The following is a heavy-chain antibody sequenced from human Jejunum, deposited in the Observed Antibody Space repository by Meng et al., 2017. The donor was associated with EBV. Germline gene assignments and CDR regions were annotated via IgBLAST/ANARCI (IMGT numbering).Heavy chain of an antibody. D-gene: IGHD4-17*01. V-gene: IGHV4-30-2*01. J-gene: IGHJ4*02. CDR3: ANGGPDFGDYVPFDY. CDR2: LYNIGRT. Sequence: QLQLSLCRAALVKPLQNLALTRAVSGESITSGSYLWRWIRPPPGKRLWWIGNLYNIGRTYYTPSLKSRVTISVDRSTNQFSLKLTSVAAADTAVYYCANGGPDFGDYVPFDYWGQGTLVTVSS. CDR1: GESITSGSYL.